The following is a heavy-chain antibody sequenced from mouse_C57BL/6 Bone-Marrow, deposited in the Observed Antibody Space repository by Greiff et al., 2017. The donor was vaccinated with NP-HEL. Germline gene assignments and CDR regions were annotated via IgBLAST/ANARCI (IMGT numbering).Heavy chain of an antibody. Sequence: VKLQESGAELVRPGASVKLSCKASGYTFTDYYINWVKQRPGQGLEWIARIYPGSGNTYYNEKFKGKATLTAEKSSSTAYMQLSSLTSEDSAVYFCARRGYGGFAYWGQGTLVTVSA. CDR1: GYTFTDYY. J-gene: IGHJ3*01. CDR3: ARRGYGGFAY. CDR2: IYPGSGNT. V-gene: IGHV1-76*01. D-gene: IGHD3-1*01.